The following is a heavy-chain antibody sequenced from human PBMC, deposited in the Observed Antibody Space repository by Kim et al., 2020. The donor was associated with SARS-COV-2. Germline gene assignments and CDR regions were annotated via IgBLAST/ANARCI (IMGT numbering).Heavy chain of an antibody. CDR2: IYYTGSA. D-gene: IGHD2-21*01. V-gene: IGHV4-59*13. CDR3: ARDHSSYFDY. CDR1: GGSISTYY. Sequence: SETLSLTCTVSGGSISTYYWSWLRQPPGRTLEWLGYIYYTGSANYNPSLKSRVTISIDTSKKQFSLRLNSGTAADTAVYYCARDHSSYFDYWGQGNLVTVSA. J-gene: IGHJ4*02.